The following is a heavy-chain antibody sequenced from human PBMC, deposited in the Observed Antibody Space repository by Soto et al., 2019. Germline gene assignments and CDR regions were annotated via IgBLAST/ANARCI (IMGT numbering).Heavy chain of an antibody. Sequence: QVQLVQSGAEVKKPGASVQVSCKASGYTFSGYYVHWVRQAPGQGLEWMGWINPNSGGTNYAQKFQGRVTMTRDTSISTVYMELSSLRSDDTAVYYCARDGATVQDYYYMDVWGKGTTVTVSS. CDR2: INPNSGGT. D-gene: IGHD3-16*01. CDR1: GYTFSGYY. J-gene: IGHJ6*03. CDR3: ARDGATVQDYYYMDV. V-gene: IGHV1-2*02.